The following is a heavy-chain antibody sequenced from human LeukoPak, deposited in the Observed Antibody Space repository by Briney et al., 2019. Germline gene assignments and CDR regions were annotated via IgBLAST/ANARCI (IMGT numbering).Heavy chain of an antibody. Sequence: SGGSLRLSCAVSGFTFSSYWMGWVRQAPGKGLEWVPNIKPGGSDRYYVGSLKGRFTISRDNAKNSLFLHMNSLRVEDTAVYYCARVDCTGGSCFSGFDSWGQGTLVTVSS. D-gene: IGHD2-15*01. V-gene: IGHV3-7*01. J-gene: IGHJ4*02. CDR3: ARVDCTGGSCFSGFDS. CDR2: IKPGGSDR. CDR1: GFTFSSYW.